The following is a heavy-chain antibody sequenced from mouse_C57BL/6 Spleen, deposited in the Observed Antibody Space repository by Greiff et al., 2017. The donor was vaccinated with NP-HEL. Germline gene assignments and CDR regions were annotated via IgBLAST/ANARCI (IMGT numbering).Heavy chain of an antibody. CDR3: ARTPYDGYYLYWYFDV. D-gene: IGHD2-3*01. CDR2: ISSGSSTI. Sequence: EVKLVESGGGLVKPGGSLKLSCAASGFTFSDYGMHWVRQAPEKGLEWVAYISSGSSTIYYADTVKGRFTISRDNAKNTLFLQMTSLRSEDTAMYYCARTPYDGYYLYWYFDVWGTGTTVTVSS. V-gene: IGHV5-17*01. CDR1: GFTFSDYG. J-gene: IGHJ1*03.